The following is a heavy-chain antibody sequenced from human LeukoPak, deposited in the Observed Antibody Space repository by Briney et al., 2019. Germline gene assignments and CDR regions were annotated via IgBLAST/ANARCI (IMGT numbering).Heavy chain of an antibody. CDR2: ISAYNGNT. CDR1: GYTFTSYV. CDR3: AREGGRIAAAGTVYMDV. D-gene: IGHD6-13*01. V-gene: IGHV1-18*01. Sequence: ASVKVSCKASGYTFTSYVISWVRQAPGQGLEGMGWISAYNGNTNYAQKLQGRVTMTTDTSTSTAYMELRSLRSDDTAVYYCAREGGRIAAAGTVYMDVWGKGTTVTVPS. J-gene: IGHJ6*03.